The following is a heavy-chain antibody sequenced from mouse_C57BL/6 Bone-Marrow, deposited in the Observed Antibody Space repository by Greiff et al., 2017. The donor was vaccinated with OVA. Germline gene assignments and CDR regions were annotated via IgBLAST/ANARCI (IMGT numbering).Heavy chain of an antibody. J-gene: IGHJ3*01. Sequence: SGYTFTDYNMDWVKQSHGKSLEWIGDINPNNGGTIYNQKFKGKATLTVDKSSSTAYMELRSLTSEDTAVYYCARVENYYGSSLFAYWGQGTLVTVSA. D-gene: IGHD1-1*01. CDR1: GYTFTDYN. V-gene: IGHV1-18*01. CDR3: ARVENYYGSSLFAY. CDR2: INPNNGGT.